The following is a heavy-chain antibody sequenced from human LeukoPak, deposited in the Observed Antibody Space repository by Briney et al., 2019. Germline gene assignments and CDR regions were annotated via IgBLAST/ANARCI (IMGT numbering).Heavy chain of an antibody. J-gene: IGHJ6*02. CDR3: ARHHYYYDSSGYWPANYYYGMDV. D-gene: IGHD3-22*01. Sequence: SETLSLTCTVSGGSISSYYWSWIRQPPGKGLEWIGYIYYSGSTNYNPSLKSRVTISVDTSKNQFSLKLSSVTAADTAVYYCARHHYYYDSSGYWPANYYYGMDVWGQGTTVTVSS. CDR1: GGSISSYY. CDR2: IYYSGST. V-gene: IGHV4-59*08.